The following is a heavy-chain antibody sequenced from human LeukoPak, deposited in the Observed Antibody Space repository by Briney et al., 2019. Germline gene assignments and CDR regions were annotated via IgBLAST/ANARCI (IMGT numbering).Heavy chain of an antibody. D-gene: IGHD6-13*01. CDR1: GGTFISYA. V-gene: IGHV1-69*05. J-gene: IGHJ4*02. CDR2: IIPIFGTA. Sequence: ASVKVSCKASGGTFISYAISWVRQAPGQGLEWMGGIIPIFGTANYAQKFQGRVTITTDESTSTAYMELSSLRSEDTAVYYCASSGYSSSWYYFDYWGQGTLVTVSS. CDR3: ASSGYSSSWYYFDY.